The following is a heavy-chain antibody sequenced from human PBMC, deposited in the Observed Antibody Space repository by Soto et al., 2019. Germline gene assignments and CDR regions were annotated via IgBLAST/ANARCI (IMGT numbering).Heavy chain of an antibody. D-gene: IGHD6-13*01. CDR2: ISSSSSTI. CDR1: GFTFSSYS. V-gene: IGHV3-48*01. CDR3: AREGDIAAAGTYYYYYRDV. J-gene: IGHJ6*03. Sequence: GGSLRLSCAASGFTFSSYSMNWVRQAPGKGLEWVSYISSSSSTIYYADSVKGRFTISRDNAKNSLYLQMNSLRAEDTAVYYSAREGDIAAAGTYYYYYRDVWGKGPTATVPS.